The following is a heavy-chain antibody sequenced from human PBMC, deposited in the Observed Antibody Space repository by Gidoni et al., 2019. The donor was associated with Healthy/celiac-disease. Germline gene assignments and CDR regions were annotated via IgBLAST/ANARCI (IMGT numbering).Heavy chain of an antibody. CDR3: ARVHVYGGYVD. Sequence: HVQLVQSGAAVTKPGSSFNVSCKASGGTFSSYAISWVRQAPGQGLEWMGGIIPIFGTANYAQKFQGRGTITADESTSTAYMELSSLRSEDTAVYYCARVHVYGGYVDWGQGTLVTVSS. V-gene: IGHV1-69*01. CDR2: IIPIFGTA. J-gene: IGHJ4*02. D-gene: IGHD5-12*01. CDR1: GGTFSSYA.